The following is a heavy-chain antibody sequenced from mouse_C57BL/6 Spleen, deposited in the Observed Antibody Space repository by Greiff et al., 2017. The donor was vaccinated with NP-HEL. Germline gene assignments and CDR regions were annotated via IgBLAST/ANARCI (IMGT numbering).Heavy chain of an antibody. V-gene: IGHV1-50*01. Sequence: QQSCKASGYTFTSYWMQWVKQRPGQGLEWIGEIDPSDSYTNYNQKFKGKATLTVDTSSSTAYMQLSSLTSEDSAVYYCARSGTTGHYFDYWGQGTTLTVSS. CDR2: IDPSDSYT. D-gene: IGHD1-1*01. J-gene: IGHJ2*01. CDR1: GYTFTSYW. CDR3: ARSGTTGHYFDY.